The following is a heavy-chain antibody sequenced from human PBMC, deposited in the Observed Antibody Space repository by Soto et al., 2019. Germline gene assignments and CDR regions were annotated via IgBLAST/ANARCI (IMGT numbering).Heavy chain of an antibody. CDR3: GRSVVGATGEILYNAMDV. CDR2: INPASGHT. V-gene: IGHV1-3*01. Sequence: QVQLVQSGAEVKKPGASVKGSCKASGYTFTTYALHWVRQAPGQRPEWMGWINPASGHTKYSKKFQDRVTITRDTFASTGYMELSSLRSEDTAVYYCGRSVVGATGEILYNAMDVWGQGTTVTVSS. D-gene: IGHD1-26*01. CDR1: GYTFTTYA. J-gene: IGHJ6*02.